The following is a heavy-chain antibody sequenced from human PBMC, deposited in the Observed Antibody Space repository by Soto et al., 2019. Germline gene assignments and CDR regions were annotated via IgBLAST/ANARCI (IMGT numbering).Heavy chain of an antibody. CDR2: IYYSGST. CDR1: GGSVSSGSYY. CDR3: ARDRLAVAGAHYYYYGMDV. D-gene: IGHD6-19*01. V-gene: IGHV4-61*01. J-gene: IGHJ6*02. Sequence: SDTLSLTCTVSGGSVSSGSYYWSWIRQPPGKGLEWIGYIYYSGSTNYNPSLKSRVTISVDTSKNQFSLKLSSVTAADTAVYYCARDRLAVAGAHYYYYGMDVWGQGTTVT.